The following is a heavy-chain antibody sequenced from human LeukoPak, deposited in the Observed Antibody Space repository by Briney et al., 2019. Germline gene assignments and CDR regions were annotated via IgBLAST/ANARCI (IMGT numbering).Heavy chain of an antibody. D-gene: IGHD2-2*01. J-gene: IGHJ4*02. Sequence: PSETLSLTCAVYGESLNSYYWSWIRQPPGKGLEWIGEIYESGSTEYNPSLKSRVTISMVPSKQQFSLSLSSVTAADTAVYYCAKLVPDPASTDFDSWGQGTLVTVSS. CDR1: GESLNSYY. CDR3: AKLVPDPASTDFDS. V-gene: IGHV4-34*01. CDR2: IYESGST.